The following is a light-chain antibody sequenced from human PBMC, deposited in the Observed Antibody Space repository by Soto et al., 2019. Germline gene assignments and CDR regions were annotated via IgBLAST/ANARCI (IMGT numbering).Light chain of an antibody. Sequence: DIQMTQSPSSLSASVGDRVTITCRASQGIANYLAWYQQKPGKVPKLLICAASSLQSGVPSRFSGSGSGTDFTLPISSLQPEDVATYYCQKYDSARWTFGQGTKVEIK. CDR3: QKYDSARWT. CDR2: AAS. CDR1: QGIANY. J-gene: IGKJ1*01. V-gene: IGKV1-27*01.